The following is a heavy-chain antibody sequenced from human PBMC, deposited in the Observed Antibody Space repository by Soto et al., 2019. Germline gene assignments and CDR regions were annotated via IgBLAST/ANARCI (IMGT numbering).Heavy chain of an antibody. V-gene: IGHV4-30-2*01. J-gene: IGHJ4*02. D-gene: IGHD2-8*02. CDR1: GGSISSGGYF. CDR3: ARDKITGRFDD. Sequence: PSETLSLTCAVSGGSISSGGYFWSWIRQPPGKGLEWIGYIYHSGSTYYNPSLKSRVSISVDRSKNQFSLKLSSVTAADTAVYYCARDKITGRFDDWGQGTLVTVSS. CDR2: IYHSGST.